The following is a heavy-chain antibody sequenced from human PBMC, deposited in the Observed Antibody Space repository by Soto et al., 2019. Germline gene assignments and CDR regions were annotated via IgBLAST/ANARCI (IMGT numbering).Heavy chain of an antibody. J-gene: IGHJ6*02. D-gene: IGHD3-10*01. CDR2: IYPADSDT. CDR3: ARHFGADYYYGMDV. CDR1: GYSFSNYW. Sequence: GESLKISCKGSGYSFSNYWIAWVRQMPGKGLEWMGIIYPADSDTRYNPSFEGQVTIAADKSISTAYLQWSSLKASDTAIYYCARHFGADYYYGMDVWGQGTTVTVSS. V-gene: IGHV5-51*01.